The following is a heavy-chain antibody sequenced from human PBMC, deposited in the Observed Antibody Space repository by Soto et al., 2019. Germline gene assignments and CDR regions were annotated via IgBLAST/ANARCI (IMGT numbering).Heavy chain of an antibody. CDR2: ISGSGGST. D-gene: IGHD6-13*01. J-gene: IGHJ4*02. Sequence: PGGSLRLSCAASGFTFSSYAMSGVRQAPGKGLEWVSAISGSGGSTYYADSVKGRFTISRDNSKNTLYLQMNSLRAEDTAVYYCAKDKRPMQQLVLIDYWGQGTLVTVSS. CDR3: AKDKRPMQQLVLIDY. V-gene: IGHV3-23*01. CDR1: GFTFSSYA.